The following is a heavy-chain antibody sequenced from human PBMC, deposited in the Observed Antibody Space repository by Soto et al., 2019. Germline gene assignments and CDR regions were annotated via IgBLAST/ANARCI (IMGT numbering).Heavy chain of an antibody. CDR3: VSTLGSGSYPLDAFDI. CDR2: IYPGDSDT. J-gene: IGHJ3*02. Sequence: GESLKISCKGSGYSFTSYWIGWVRQMPGKGLEWMGIIYPGDSDTRYSPSFQGQVTISADKSISTAYLQWSSLKASDTAMYYCVSTLGSGSYPLDAFDIWGQGTMVTVSS. V-gene: IGHV5-51*01. CDR1: GYSFTSYW. D-gene: IGHD3-10*01.